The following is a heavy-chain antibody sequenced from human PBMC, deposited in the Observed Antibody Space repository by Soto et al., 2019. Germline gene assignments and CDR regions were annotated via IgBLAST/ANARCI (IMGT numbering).Heavy chain of an antibody. V-gene: IGHV3-13*01. CDR3: ARDLSSSNGMDV. CDR1: GFTFSSYD. J-gene: IGHJ6*02. Sequence: PWGSLRLSCAASGFTFSSYDMHWVRQATGKGLEWVSAIGTAGDTYYPGSVKGRFTISRENAKNSLYLQMNSLRAGDTAVHYCARDLSSSNGMDVWGQGTTVTVSS. CDR2: IGTAGDT. D-gene: IGHD6-6*01.